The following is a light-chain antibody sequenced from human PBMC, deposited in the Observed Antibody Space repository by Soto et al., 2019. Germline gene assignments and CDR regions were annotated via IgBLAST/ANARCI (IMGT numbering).Light chain of an antibody. J-gene: IGKJ4*01. CDR3: QQYSKWPLT. CDR2: GAS. CDR1: QSVSSS. Sequence: EIVLTPSPATLSVSPGKRATPSCMASQSVSSSLAWYQQKPGQAPRLLIYGASTRATGIPARFSGSGSGTEFTLTISSLQSEDFAVYYCQQYSKWPLTFGGGTKVDIK. V-gene: IGKV3-15*01.